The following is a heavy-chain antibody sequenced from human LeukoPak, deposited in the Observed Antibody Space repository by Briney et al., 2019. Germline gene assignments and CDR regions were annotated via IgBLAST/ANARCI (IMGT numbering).Heavy chain of an antibody. Sequence: ASETLSLTCTVSGGSISSSSYYWGWIRQPPGKGLEWIGSIYYSGSTYYNPSLKSRVTISVDTSKNQFSLKLSSVTAADTAVYYCARHIDLYNWFDPWGQGTLVTVSS. CDR3: ARHIDLYNWFDP. V-gene: IGHV4-39*01. D-gene: IGHD3-16*02. CDR1: GGSISSSSYY. J-gene: IGHJ5*02. CDR2: IYYSGST.